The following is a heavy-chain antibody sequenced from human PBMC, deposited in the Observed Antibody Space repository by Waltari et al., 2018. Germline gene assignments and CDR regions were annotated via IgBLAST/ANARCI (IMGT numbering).Heavy chain of an antibody. CDR1: GFTFSSYG. CDR3: AKGRGYSYLDV. V-gene: IGHV3-30*18. Sequence: QVQLVESGGGVVQPGRSLRLSCAASGFTFSSYGMHWVRQAPGKGLEWVAVISDDGSNKYYADSVKGRFTISRENSKNTLYLQMNSLRAEDTAVYYCAKGRGYSYLDVWGKGTTVTVSS. CDR2: ISDDGSNK. J-gene: IGHJ6*04. D-gene: IGHD5-18*01.